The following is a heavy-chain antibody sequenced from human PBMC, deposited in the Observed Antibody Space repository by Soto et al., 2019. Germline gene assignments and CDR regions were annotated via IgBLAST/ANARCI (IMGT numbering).Heavy chain of an antibody. V-gene: IGHV3-23*01. CDR1: GFTFSSYA. CDR3: AKDQGGTPYSSGWHYFDY. CDR2: ISGSGGTT. Sequence: PGGSLRLSCAASGFTFSSYAMSWVRQAPGKGLEWVSAISGSGGTTYYADSVKGRFTISRDNSKNTLYLQMNSLRAEDTAVYYCAKDQGGTPYSSGWHYFDYWGQGTLVTVSS. D-gene: IGHD6-19*01. J-gene: IGHJ4*02.